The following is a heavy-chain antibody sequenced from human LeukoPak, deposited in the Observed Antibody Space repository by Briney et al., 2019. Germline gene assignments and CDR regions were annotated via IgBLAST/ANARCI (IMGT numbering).Heavy chain of an antibody. J-gene: IGHJ4*02. V-gene: IGHV4-39*01. Sequence: WVRQAPGKGLEWLGSVYYSGSTYYNPSLKSRVTISVDTSKNQFSLKLSSVTAADTAVYYCARHADYWGQGTLVTVSS. CDR3: ARHADY. CDR2: VYYSGST.